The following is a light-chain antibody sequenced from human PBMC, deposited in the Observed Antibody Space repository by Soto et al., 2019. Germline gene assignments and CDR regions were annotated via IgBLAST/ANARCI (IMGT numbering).Light chain of an antibody. CDR1: QSVSSSY. Sequence: EIVLTQSSGTLSLSPGERATLSCRASQSVSSSYVAWYQQKPGQAPRLLIYGASSRATGIPDRFSGSGSGTDFTLTISRLEPEDFAVYYCQQYDTSLYTFGQGTKLEIK. CDR3: QQYDTSLYT. J-gene: IGKJ2*01. CDR2: GAS. V-gene: IGKV3-20*01.